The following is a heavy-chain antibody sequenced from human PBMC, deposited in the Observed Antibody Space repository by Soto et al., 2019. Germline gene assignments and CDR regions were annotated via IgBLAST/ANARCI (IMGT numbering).Heavy chain of an antibody. V-gene: IGHV1-3*01. J-gene: IGHJ4*02. CDR3: ARDQLYCTNGVCYTPYYFDY. CDR1: GYTFTSYA. CDR2: INAGNGNT. Sequence: ASVKVSCKASGYTFTSYAMHWVRQAPGQRLEWMGWINAGNGNTKYSQKFQGRVTITRDTSASTAYMELSSLRSEDTAVYYCARDQLYCTNGVCYTPYYFDYWGQGTLVTVSS. D-gene: IGHD2-8*01.